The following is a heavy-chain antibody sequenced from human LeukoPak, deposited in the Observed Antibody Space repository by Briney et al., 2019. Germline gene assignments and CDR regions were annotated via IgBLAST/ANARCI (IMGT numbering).Heavy chain of an antibody. J-gene: IGHJ6*02. CDR1: GFIYVDYA. Sequence: GGALRLSCPATGFIYVDYAMHWVRQAPGRGLEWVSGTSCNNGSIGYADSVKGRFTISTDNAKNSLYLQMNSLRAEDTALYYCAKDGEYQQLGYGMDVWGQGTTVTVSS. D-gene: IGHD2-2*01. V-gene: IGHV3-9*01. CDR3: AKDGEYQQLGYGMDV. CDR2: TSCNNGSI.